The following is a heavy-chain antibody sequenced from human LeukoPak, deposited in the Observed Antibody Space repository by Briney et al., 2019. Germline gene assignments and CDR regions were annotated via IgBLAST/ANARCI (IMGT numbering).Heavy chain of an antibody. CDR3: AKERGYYDSNGCFDY. Sequence: PGGSLRLSCAASGFTFSSYSMNWVRQAPGKGLEWVSGISGSGGSTDYADSVKGRFTISRDNSKNTLYLQMKSLRAEDTAVYYCAKERGYYDSNGCFDYWGQGTLATVSS. D-gene: IGHD3-22*01. V-gene: IGHV3-23*01. CDR1: GFTFSSYS. J-gene: IGHJ4*02. CDR2: ISGSGGST.